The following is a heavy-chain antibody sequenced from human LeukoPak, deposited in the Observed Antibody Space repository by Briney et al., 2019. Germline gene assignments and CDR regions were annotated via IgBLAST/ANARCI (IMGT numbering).Heavy chain of an antibody. Sequence: SETLSLTCAVSGGSITGFFWTWIRQPAGEGLQYIGRIFSRGGANYNPSLQSRVAMSVDTSQNLFSLKLSSVTAADTAVYYCARRGDVVRGVIIRGYAFDIWGQGTMVTVSS. CDR2: IFSRGGA. J-gene: IGHJ3*02. V-gene: IGHV4-4*07. CDR3: ARRGDVVRGVIIRGYAFDI. D-gene: IGHD3-10*01. CDR1: GGSITGFF.